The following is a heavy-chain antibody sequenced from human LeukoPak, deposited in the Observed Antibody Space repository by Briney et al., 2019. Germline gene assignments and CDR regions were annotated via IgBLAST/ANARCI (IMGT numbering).Heavy chain of an antibody. CDR2: ISGSGGST. J-gene: IGHJ4*02. CDR3: ATTNRDDFWSGYYIC. V-gene: IGHV3-23*01. CDR1: GFTFSSYA. D-gene: IGHD3-3*01. Sequence: SLRLSCAASGFTFSSYAMSWVRQAPGKGLEWASAISGSGGSTYYADSVKGRFTISRDNSKNTLYLQMNSLRAEDTAVYYCATTNRDDFWSGYYICWGQGTLVTVSS.